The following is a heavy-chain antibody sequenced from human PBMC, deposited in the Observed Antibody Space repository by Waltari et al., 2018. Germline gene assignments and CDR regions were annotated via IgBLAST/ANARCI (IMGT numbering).Heavy chain of an antibody. J-gene: IGHJ5*02. V-gene: IGHV4-34*01. CDR3: ARGSRTVTTIRWFDP. CDR2: RNHSGSA. CDR1: GGSFSGYY. Sequence: QVQLQQWGAGLLKPSETLSLTCAVYGGSFSGYYWSCIRQPPGKGLEWIGERNHSGSANYDPSLKSRVTISVDTSKNQFSLKLSSVSAADTAVYYCARGSRTVTTIRWFDPWGQGTLVTVSS. D-gene: IGHD4-4*01.